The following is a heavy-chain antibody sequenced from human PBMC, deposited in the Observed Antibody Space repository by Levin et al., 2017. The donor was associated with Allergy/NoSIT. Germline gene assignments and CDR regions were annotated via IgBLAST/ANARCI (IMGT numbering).Heavy chain of an antibody. CDR2: ISAYNGNT. CDR1: GYTFTSYG. CDR3: ARARGPSIAARLGPDRVWFDP. Sequence: ASVKVSCKASGYTFTSYGISWVRQAPGQGLEWMGWISAYNGNTNYAQKLQGRVTMTTDTSTSTAYMELRSLRSDDTAVYYCARARGPSIAARLGPDRVWFDPWGQGTLVTVSS. V-gene: IGHV1-18*01. J-gene: IGHJ5*02. D-gene: IGHD6-6*01.